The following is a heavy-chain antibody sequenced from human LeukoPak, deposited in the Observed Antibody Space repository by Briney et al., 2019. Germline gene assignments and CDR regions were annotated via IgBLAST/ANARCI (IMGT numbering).Heavy chain of an antibody. CDR3: ARDRAVAGADY. CDR2: INHSGST. J-gene: IGHJ4*02. V-gene: IGHV4-34*01. CDR1: GASFSGYY. Sequence: SETLSLTCAVYGASFSGYYWSWIRQPPGKGLEWIGEINHSGSTNYNPSLKSRVTISEDTSKNQFSLKLSSVTAADTAVYYCARDRAVAGADYWGQGTLVTVSS. D-gene: IGHD6-19*01.